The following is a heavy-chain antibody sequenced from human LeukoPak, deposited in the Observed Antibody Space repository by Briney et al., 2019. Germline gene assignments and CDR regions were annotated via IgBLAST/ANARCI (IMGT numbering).Heavy chain of an antibody. V-gene: IGHV4-59*01. CDR3: ARGSYYDILTGYYVPHYYYMDV. J-gene: IGHJ6*03. CDR2: IYYSGST. D-gene: IGHD3-9*01. Sequence: SETLSLTCTVSGASISSYYWSWIRQPPGKGLEWIGYIYYSGSTNYNPSLKSRVTISVDTSKNQFSLKLSSVTAADTAVYYCARGSYYDILTGYYVPHYYYMDVWGKGTTVTISS. CDR1: GASISSYY.